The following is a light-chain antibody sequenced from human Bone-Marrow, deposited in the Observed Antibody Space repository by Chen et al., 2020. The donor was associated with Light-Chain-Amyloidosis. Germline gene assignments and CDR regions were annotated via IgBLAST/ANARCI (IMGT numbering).Light chain of an antibody. V-gene: IGKV3-20*01. CDR3: QQYGTSPLT. CDR2: GSS. J-gene: IGKJ4*01. Sequence: EIVLTQSPGTLSLSPGEGANPACTASQTISRNYLTWYQQKFSQAPRLLIYGSSSRATGIPDRFTDSGSGTDFTLAINRLEPEDFAMYYCQQYGTSPLTFGGGTKVEIK. CDR1: QTISRNY.